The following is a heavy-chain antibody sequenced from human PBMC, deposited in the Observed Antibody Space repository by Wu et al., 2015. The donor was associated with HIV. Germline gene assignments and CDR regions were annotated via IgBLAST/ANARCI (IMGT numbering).Heavy chain of an antibody. CDR2: INPNSGGT. J-gene: IGHJ2*01. V-gene: IGHV1-2*02. Sequence: QVQLVQSGAEVKKPGASVKVSCKASGYTFTGYYMHWVRQAPGQGLEWMGWINPNSGGTNYTQKFQGRVTMTRDTSISTAYMEVSRLRSDDTAVYYCARDQSSSSWYDPFWYFDLWGLAPWSLSPQ. CDR1: GYTFTGYY. D-gene: IGHD6-13*01. CDR3: ARDQSSSSWYDPFWYFDL.